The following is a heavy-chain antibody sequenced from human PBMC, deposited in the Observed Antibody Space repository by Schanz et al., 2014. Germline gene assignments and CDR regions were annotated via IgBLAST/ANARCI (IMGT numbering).Heavy chain of an antibody. Sequence: EVQLVESGGGLVQPGGSLRLSCTASGFTFSSYSMNWVRQAPGKGLEWVSYVSRSTPDIYYADSVKGRFTMSRDNAKNSVFLQMNSLRAEDTAVYYCVKDGPGGSGSYSADGGMDVWGQGTTVTVSS. D-gene: IGHD3-10*01. CDR1: GFTFSSYS. V-gene: IGHV3-48*01. CDR2: VSRSTPDI. J-gene: IGHJ6*02. CDR3: VKDGPGGSGSYSADGGMDV.